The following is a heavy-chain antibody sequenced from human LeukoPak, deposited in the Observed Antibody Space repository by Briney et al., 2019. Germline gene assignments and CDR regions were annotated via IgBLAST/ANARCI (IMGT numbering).Heavy chain of an antibody. CDR1: GFTFDDYA. CDR2: ISWNSGSI. CDR3: AKDKVEWLVGGMDV. J-gene: IGHJ6*02. Sequence: PGRSLRLSCAASGFTFDDYAMHWVRQAPGKGLEWVSGISWNSGSIGYADSVKGRFTISRDNAKNSLYLQMNSLRAEDTALYYCAKDKVEWLVGGMDVWGQGTTVTVSS. V-gene: IGHV3-9*01. D-gene: IGHD6-19*01.